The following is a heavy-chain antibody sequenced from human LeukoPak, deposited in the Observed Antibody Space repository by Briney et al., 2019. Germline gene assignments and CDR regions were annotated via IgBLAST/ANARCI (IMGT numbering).Heavy chain of an antibody. V-gene: IGHV3-30*18. D-gene: IGHD3-22*01. J-gene: IGHJ4*02. CDR2: ISYDGSNK. CDR3: AKDENYYDSGGYYSPGDY. Sequence: GGSLRLSCAASGFTFSSYGMHWVRQAPVKGLEWVAVISYDGSNKYYADSVKGRFTISRDNSKNTLYLQMNSLRAEATAVYYCAKDENYYDSGGYYSPGDYWGQGTLVTASS. CDR1: GFTFSSYG.